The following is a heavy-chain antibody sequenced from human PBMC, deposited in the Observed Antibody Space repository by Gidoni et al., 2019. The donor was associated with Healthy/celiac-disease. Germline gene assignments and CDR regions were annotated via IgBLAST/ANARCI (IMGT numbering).Heavy chain of an antibody. CDR3: AKEDCSSTSCYYFDY. D-gene: IGHD2-2*01. V-gene: IGHV3-23*01. CDR2: ISGSGGST. Sequence: EVQLLESGGGLVQPGGSLRLSCAASGFTFSSYAMSWVRQAPGKGLEWVSGISGSGGSTYYADSVKGRFTISRDNFKNTLYVQMNSLRAEDTAVYYCAKEDCSSTSCYYFDYWGQGTLVTVSS. CDR1: GFTFSSYA. J-gene: IGHJ4*02.